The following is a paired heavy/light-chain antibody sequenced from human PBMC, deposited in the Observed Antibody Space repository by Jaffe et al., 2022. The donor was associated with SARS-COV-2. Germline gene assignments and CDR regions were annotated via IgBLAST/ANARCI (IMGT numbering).Light chain of an antibody. CDR2: AAS. J-gene: IGKJ4*01. CDR3: QQYNSYPPT. CDR1: QGISNY. V-gene: IGKV1-16*02. Sequence: DIQMTQSPSSLSASVGDRVTITCRASQGISNYLAWFQQKPGKAPKSLIYAASSLQSGVPSKFSGSGSGTDFTLTISSLQPEDFATYYCQQYNSYPPTFGGGTKVEIK.
Heavy chain of an antibody. CDR2: ISSNGGST. CDR1: GFTFSTYA. J-gene: IGHJ6*03. Sequence: EVQLVESGEGLVQPGGSLRLSCAASGFTFSTYAMHWVRQAPGKGLEYVSAISSNGGSTYYADSVKGRFTISRDNSKNTLYLQMGSLRAEDMAVYYCARGGPRGSYYYNYMDVWGKGTTVTVSS. V-gene: IGHV3-64*02. D-gene: IGHD5-12*01. CDR3: ARGGPRGSYYYNYMDV.